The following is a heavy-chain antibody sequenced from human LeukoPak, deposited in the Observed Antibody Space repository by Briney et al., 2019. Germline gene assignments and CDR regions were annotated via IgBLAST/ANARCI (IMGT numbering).Heavy chain of an antibody. V-gene: IGHV4-31*03. CDR2: IYHSGST. Sequence: SQTLSLTCTVSGGSISSGGYYWSWIRQHPGKGLEWIGYIYHSGSTYYNPSLKSRVTISVDTSKNQFSLKLSSVTAADTAVYYCASPGIAAAGTKAFDIWGQGTMVTVSS. D-gene: IGHD6-13*01. CDR3: ASPGIAAAGTKAFDI. CDR1: GGSISSGGYY. J-gene: IGHJ3*02.